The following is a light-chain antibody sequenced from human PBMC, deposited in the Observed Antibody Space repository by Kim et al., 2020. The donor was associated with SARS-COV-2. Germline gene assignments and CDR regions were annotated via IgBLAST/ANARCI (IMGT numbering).Light chain of an antibody. CDR2: DAS. J-gene: IGKJ4*01. V-gene: IGKV3-11*02. CDR1: EGISY. CDR3: QVRSNWPPTLT. Sequence: SPGESGTLSCRASEGISYLAWYQQKLGQAPRLLIYDASQRAPGIPARFSGSGSGRDFSLSISRLEPEDFAIYYCQVRSNWPPTLTFGGGTKVDIK.